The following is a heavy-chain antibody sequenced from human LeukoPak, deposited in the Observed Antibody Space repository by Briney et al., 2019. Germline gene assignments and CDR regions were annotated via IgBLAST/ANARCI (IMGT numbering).Heavy chain of an antibody. Sequence: GGSLRLSCAASGFTFSSYSMSWVRQARGKGLEWVSSISSSSSYIYYADSVKARFTISRDNAKNSLYLQMNSLRAEDTAVYYCAKDEDDIVVVPAATYHDYWGQGTLVTVSS. D-gene: IGHD2-2*01. J-gene: IGHJ4*02. V-gene: IGHV3-21*01. CDR1: GFTFSSYS. CDR3: AKDEDDIVVVPAATYHDY. CDR2: ISSSSSYI.